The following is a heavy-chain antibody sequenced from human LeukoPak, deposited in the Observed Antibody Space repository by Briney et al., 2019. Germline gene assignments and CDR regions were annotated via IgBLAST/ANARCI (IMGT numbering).Heavy chain of an antibody. Sequence: SETLSLTCTVSGASISSHYWSWLRQPPGKGLEWIGYVIDSVRTKDNPSLQSRLTLSTDTSKNEFSLRLSSVTAADTAVYYCATIKHGQIFGYFDFWGQGIKVTVSS. CDR2: VIDSVRT. CDR1: GASISSHY. J-gene: IGHJ4*02. D-gene: IGHD3-16*01. V-gene: IGHV4-59*11. CDR3: ATIKHGQIFGYFDF.